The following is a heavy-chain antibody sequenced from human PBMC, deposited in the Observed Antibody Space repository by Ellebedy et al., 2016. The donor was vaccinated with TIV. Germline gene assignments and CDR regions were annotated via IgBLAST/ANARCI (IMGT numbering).Heavy chain of an antibody. Sequence: PGGSLRLSCAGSGFTVSTNYMSWVRQTPGRGLEWVSVIYSGGSTYYADSVKGRFIISTDNSKNTLYLQMNSLRAEDTAVYYCAVMIFVAPADCWGQGTLVTVSS. CDR2: IYSGGST. J-gene: IGHJ4*02. D-gene: IGHD3-22*01. CDR3: AVMIFVAPADC. V-gene: IGHV3-66*01. CDR1: GFTVSTNY.